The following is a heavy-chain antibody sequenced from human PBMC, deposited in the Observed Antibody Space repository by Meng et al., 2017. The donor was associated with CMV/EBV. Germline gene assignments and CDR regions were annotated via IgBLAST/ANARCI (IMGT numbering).Heavy chain of an antibody. D-gene: IGHD6-19*01. V-gene: IGHV3-30-3*01. J-gene: IGHJ4*02. CDR1: GFTFSSYA. Sequence: VESGGGVVQPGRSLRLSCAASGFTFSSYAMHWVRQAPGKGLEWVAVISYDGSNKYYADSVKGRFTISRDNSKNTLYLQMNSLRAEDTAVYYCARGSVAGFDYWGQGTLVTVSS. CDR2: ISYDGSNK. CDR3: ARGSVAGFDY.